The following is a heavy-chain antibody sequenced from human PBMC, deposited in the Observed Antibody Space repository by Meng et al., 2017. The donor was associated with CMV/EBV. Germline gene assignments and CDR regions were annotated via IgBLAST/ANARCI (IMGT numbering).Heavy chain of an antibody. CDR2: ISSSGSTI. Sequence: GGSLRLSCAASGFTFSGYWMNWVRQAPGKGLEWVSYISSSGSTIYYADSVKGRFTISRDNAKNSLYLQMNSLRAEDTAVYYCAINAYVVVPAATDYFDYWGQGTLVTVSS. CDR3: AINAYVVVPAATDYFDY. CDR1: GFTFSGYW. V-gene: IGHV3-48*03. D-gene: IGHD2-2*01. J-gene: IGHJ4*02.